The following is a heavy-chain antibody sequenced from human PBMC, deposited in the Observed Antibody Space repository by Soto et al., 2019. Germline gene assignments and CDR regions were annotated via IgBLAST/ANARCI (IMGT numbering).Heavy chain of an antibody. CDR1: GGSISRSSAYY. V-gene: IGHV4-31*03. CDR3: ARDGGPRGDYYYAMDV. J-gene: IGHJ6*02. Sequence: QVQLQESGPGLVKPSQTLSLTCTVSGGSISRSSAYYWSWIRQHPEKGLEWIGYIYSGGTTNYNPSLRSRVTISLDTANKQFSLNLSSVTAADTALYYCARDGGPRGDYYYAMDVWGQGTTVTVSS. D-gene: IGHD3-10*01. CDR2: IYSGGTT.